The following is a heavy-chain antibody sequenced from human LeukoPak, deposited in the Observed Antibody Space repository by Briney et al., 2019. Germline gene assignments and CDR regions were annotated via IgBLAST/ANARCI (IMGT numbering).Heavy chain of an antibody. J-gene: IGHJ1*01. CDR3: AKDDAWGRYKD. D-gene: IGHD3-16*01. CDR2: ISGGGGST. Sequence: GGSLRLSCAASGFTFSNSAMSWVRQAPGKGLEWVSTISGGGGSTYYADSVKGRFTISRDNSKNTVSLQMNSLRGEDTAVYYCAKDDAWGRYKDWGQGTLVTVSS. V-gene: IGHV3-23*01. CDR1: GFTFSNSA.